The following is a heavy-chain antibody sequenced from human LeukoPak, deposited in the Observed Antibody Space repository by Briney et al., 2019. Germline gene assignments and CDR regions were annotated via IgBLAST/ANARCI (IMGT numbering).Heavy chain of an antibody. D-gene: IGHD6-19*01. V-gene: IGHV3-21*01. Sequence: GGSLRLSCAASGFTFSSYSMNWVRQAPGKGLEWVSSISSSSSYIYYADSVKGRFTISRDNAKNSLYLQMNSLRAEDTAVYYCASRSSGFTGYFDYWGQGTLVTVSS. J-gene: IGHJ4*02. CDR2: ISSSSSYI. CDR3: ASRSSGFTGYFDY. CDR1: GFTFSSYS.